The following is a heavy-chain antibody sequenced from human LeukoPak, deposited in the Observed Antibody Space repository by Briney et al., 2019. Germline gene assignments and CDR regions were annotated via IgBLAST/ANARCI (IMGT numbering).Heavy chain of an antibody. J-gene: IGHJ3*02. D-gene: IGHD2-2*01. V-gene: IGHV4-34*12. CDR2: IIHNGST. CDR3: ARVLGYCSTTRCYQRGAFDI. CDR1: GGSFSGYY. Sequence: SETLSLTCAVYGGSFSGYYWSWIRQPPGRGLEWIGEIIHNGSTNYNPSLKSRLTISVDTSENQFSLKLSSVTAADTAVYYCARVLGYCSTTRCYQRGAFDIWGQGTMVTVSS.